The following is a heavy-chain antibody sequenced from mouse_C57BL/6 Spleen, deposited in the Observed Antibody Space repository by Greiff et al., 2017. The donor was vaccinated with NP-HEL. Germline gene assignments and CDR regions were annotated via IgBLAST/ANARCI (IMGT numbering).Heavy chain of an antibody. CDR3: ARGYYGSSYDWYFDV. V-gene: IGHV1-72*01. CDR1: GYTFTSYW. J-gene: IGHJ1*03. Sequence: QVQLQQPGAELVKPGASVKLSCKASGYTFTSYWMHWVKQRPGRGLEWIGRIDPNSGGTKYNEKFKSKATLTVDKPSSTAYMPLSSLTSEDSAVYYCARGYYGSSYDWYFDVWGTGTTVTVSS. D-gene: IGHD1-1*01. CDR2: IDPNSGGT.